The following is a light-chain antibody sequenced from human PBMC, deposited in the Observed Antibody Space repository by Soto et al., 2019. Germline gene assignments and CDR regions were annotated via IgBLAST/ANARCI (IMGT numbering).Light chain of an antibody. V-gene: IGLV1-47*01. CDR1: SSNIGSNY. CDR2: RNN. J-gene: IGLJ1*01. CDR3: AAWDDSLSGYNYV. Sequence: QSALTQPPSPSETPEQRVTISCSGRSSNIGSNYVYWYQQLPGTAPKLLIYRNNQRPPGVPDRFSGSKSGTSASLAISGLRSEDEADYYCAAWDDSLSGYNYVFGTGTKVTVL.